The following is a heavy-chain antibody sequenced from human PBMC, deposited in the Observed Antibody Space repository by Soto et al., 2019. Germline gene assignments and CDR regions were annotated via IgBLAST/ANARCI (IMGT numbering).Heavy chain of an antibody. CDR2: IYYTGSA. Sequence: QLQMQESGPGLVKPSETLSLTCTVSGGSISSSSYYWGWIRQPPGKGLEWIGSIYYTGSAYYTSSLKSRVTISIDTSKNQFSLKLNSVTAADTAVYYCARHVELATSHAFDIWGQGTMVTVSS. J-gene: IGHJ3*02. V-gene: IGHV4-39*01. CDR3: ARHVELATSHAFDI. D-gene: IGHD5-12*01. CDR1: GGSISSSSYY.